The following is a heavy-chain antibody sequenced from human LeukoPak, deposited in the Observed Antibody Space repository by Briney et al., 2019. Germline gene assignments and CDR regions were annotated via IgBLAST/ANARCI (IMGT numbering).Heavy chain of an antibody. CDR3: ARIPSLIGGSGWYTFDY. J-gene: IGHJ4*02. V-gene: IGHV1-2*02. Sequence: ASVKVSCKASGYTFTSYYMHWVRQAPGQGLEWMGWINPNSGGTNYAQKFQGRVTMTRDTSISTAYMELSRLRSDDTAVYYCARIPSLIGGSGWYTFDYWGQGTLVTVSS. CDR2: INPNSGGT. D-gene: IGHD6-19*01. CDR1: GYTFTSYY.